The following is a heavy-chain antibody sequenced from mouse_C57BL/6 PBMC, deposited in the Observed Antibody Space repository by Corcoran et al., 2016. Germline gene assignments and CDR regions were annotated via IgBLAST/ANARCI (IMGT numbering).Heavy chain of an antibody. CDR1: GYTFTDYY. CDR2: INPYNGGT. J-gene: IGHJ4*01. D-gene: IGHD2-4*01. V-gene: IGHV1-19*01. CDR3: ARKRAIYYDYDNYAMDY. Sequence: EVQLQQSGPVLVKPGASVKMSCKASGYTFTDYYMNWVKQSHGKSLEWIGVINPYNGGTSYNQKFKGKATLTVDKSSSTAYMELNSLTSEDSAVYYCARKRAIYYDYDNYAMDYWGQGTSVTVSS.